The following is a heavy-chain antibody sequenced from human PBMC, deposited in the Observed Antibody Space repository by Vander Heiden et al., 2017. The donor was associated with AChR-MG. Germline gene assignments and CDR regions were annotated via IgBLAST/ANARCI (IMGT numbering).Heavy chain of an antibody. J-gene: IGHJ6*02. D-gene: IGHD2-15*01. Sequence: QVQLVQSGAEVKKPGASVKVSCKASGYTFTNYYMHWVRPAPGQGLEWMGIINPSGGSTSYAQKFQGRVTMTRDTSTSTVYMELSSLRSEDTAVYYCARSSPCSGGSCYGYVGYYYYYGMDVWGQGTTVTVSS. CDR3: ARSSPCSGGSCYGYVGYYYYYGMDV. CDR2: INPSGGST. V-gene: IGHV1-46*01. CDR1: GYTFTNYY.